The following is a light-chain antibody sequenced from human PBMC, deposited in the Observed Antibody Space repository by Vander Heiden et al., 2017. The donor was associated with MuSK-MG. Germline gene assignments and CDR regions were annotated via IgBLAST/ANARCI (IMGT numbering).Light chain of an antibody. J-gene: IGKJ2*01. CDR2: DAS. CDR1: QDISNY. V-gene: IGKV1-33*01. CDR3: QQDDNLRYT. Sequence: DIQMTQSPSSLSASVGDRVTITCQASQDISNYLNWYQQKPGKAPKLLIYDASNLETGVPSRFSGSGSETDFTFTISSLQSEDIATYYCQQDDNLRYTFGQGTKLEIK.